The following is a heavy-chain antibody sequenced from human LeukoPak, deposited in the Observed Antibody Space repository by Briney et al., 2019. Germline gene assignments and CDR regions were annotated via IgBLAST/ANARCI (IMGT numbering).Heavy chain of an antibody. D-gene: IGHD3-22*01. CDR3: ASIARYYYDSSGYSVALDY. Sequence: SETLSLTCTVAGGSIRSETYYWAWIRQPPGKGLEWIGSIYYSGSTYYNPSLKSRVTIPVDTSKNQFSLKLSSVTAADTAVYYCASIARYYYDSSGYSVALDYWGQGTLVTVSS. CDR2: IYYSGST. CDR1: GGSIRSETYY. V-gene: IGHV4-39*01. J-gene: IGHJ4*02.